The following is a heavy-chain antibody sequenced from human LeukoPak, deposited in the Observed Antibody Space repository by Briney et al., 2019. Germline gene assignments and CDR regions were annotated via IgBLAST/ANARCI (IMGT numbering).Heavy chain of an antibody. D-gene: IGHD2-2*01. CDR1: GFTFSSYA. J-gene: IGHJ6*03. Sequence: PGGSLRLSCAASGFTFSSYAMTWVRQAPGKGPEWVSAINHNGVSTYYADSVKGRFTISRDNSKNTLYLQMNSLRAEDTAVYYCAKAGYACSSTSCFSNYYMDVWGKGTTVTVSS. CDR2: INHNGVST. V-gene: IGHV3-23*01. CDR3: AKAGYACSSTSCFSNYYMDV.